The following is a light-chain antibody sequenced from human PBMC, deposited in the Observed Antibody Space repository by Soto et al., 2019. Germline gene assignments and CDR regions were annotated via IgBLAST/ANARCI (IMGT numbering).Light chain of an antibody. V-gene: IGKV1-39*01. J-gene: IGKJ1*01. Sequence: DIQMTQSPSSLSASVGDRVTITCRASQSISTYLNWYQQKPGKAPEFLIYSASSLQSGVPSRFSGSGSGTDFTLTINSLQPEDFATYFRQQSYSPPWTFGQGTKVEIK. CDR3: QQSYSPPWT. CDR2: SAS. CDR1: QSISTY.